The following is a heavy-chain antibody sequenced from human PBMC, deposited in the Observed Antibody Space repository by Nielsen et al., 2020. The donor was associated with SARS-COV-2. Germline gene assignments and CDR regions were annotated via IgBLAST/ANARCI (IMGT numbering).Heavy chain of an antibody. CDR2: IWYDGSNK. D-gene: IGHD4-17*01. V-gene: IGHV3-33*01. CDR3: TTLGYGDYPYYYYYYMDV. CDR1: GFTFSSYG. Sequence: GESLKISCAASGFTFSSYGMHWVRQAPGKGLEWVAVIWYDGSNKYYADSVKGRFTISRDNSKNTLYLQMNSLRAEDTAVYYCTTLGYGDYPYYYYYYMDVWGKGTTVTVSS. J-gene: IGHJ6*03.